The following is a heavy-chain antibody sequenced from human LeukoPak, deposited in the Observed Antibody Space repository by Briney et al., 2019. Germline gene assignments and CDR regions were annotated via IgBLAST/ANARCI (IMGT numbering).Heavy chain of an antibody. CDR3: AKDGRYSSGWAPSNYYYYYGMDV. D-gene: IGHD6-19*01. Sequence: GGSLRLSCAASGFTFSSYGMHWVRQAPGKGLEWVAVISYDGSNKYYADSVKGRFTISRDNSKNTLYLQMNSLRAEDTAVYYCAKDGRYSSGWAPSNYYYYYGMDVWGQGTTVTVSS. CDR1: GFTFSSYG. V-gene: IGHV3-30*18. CDR2: ISYDGSNK. J-gene: IGHJ6*02.